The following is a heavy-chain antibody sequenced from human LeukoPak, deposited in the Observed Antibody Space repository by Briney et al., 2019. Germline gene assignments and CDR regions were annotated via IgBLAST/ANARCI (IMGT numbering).Heavy chain of an antibody. D-gene: IGHD2-2*01. J-gene: IGHJ4*02. CDR3: ARENKYQLLF. CDR1: GFIFNNYA. Sequence: GGSLRLSCAGSGFIFNNYAMHWVRQPPGKGLEWVSGISWNSGSIDYADSVKGRFTISRDNAKNSLYLQMNSLRAEDTAVYYCARENKYQLLFWGQGTLVTVSS. CDR2: ISWNSGSI. V-gene: IGHV3-9*01.